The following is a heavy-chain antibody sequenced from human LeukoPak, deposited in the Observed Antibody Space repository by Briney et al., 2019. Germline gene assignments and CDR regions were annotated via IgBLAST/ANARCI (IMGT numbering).Heavy chain of an antibody. CDR1: GFTFSSYA. CDR3: AKDGTLWFGELLSNYYYYGTDV. V-gene: IGHV3-23*01. D-gene: IGHD3-10*01. Sequence: PGGSLRLSCAASGFTFSSYAMSWVRQAPGKGLEWVSATSGSGGSTYYADSVKGRFTISRDNSKNTLYLQMNSLRAEDTAVYYCAKDGTLWFGELLSNYYYYGTDVWGKGTTVTVSS. CDR2: TSGSGGST. J-gene: IGHJ6*04.